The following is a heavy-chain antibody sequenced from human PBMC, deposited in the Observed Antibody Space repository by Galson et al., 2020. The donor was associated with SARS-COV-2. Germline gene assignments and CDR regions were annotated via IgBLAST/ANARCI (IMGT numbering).Heavy chain of an antibody. J-gene: IGHJ3*02. CDR3: TGRVAGANSLDI. Sequence: SQTPSLTCAISGDSVSSNSGAWNWIRQSPSRGLEWLGRTYYRSKWSTDYAVSVKSRITINPDTSKNQFSLQLNSVTPEDTAMYYCTGRVAGANSLDIWGQGTMVIVSS. CDR1: GDSVSSNSGA. CDR2: TYYRSKWST. V-gene: IGHV6-1*01. D-gene: IGHD1-26*01.